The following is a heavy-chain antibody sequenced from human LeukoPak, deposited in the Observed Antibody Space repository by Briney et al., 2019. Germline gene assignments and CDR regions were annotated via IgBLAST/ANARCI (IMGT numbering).Heavy chain of an antibody. Sequence: ASVEVSCKASGFTFTSYDINWVRQASGQGLEWMGWMNPNNGNTGYAQKFQGRVTMTRDTSISTAYMELRGLRSEDTAVYYCVRDGEGVAISVNYWFDPWGQGTLVTVSS. CDR3: VRDGEGVAISVNYWFDP. J-gene: IGHJ5*02. CDR1: GFTFTSYD. CDR2: MNPNNGNT. D-gene: IGHD3-10*01. V-gene: IGHV1-8*01.